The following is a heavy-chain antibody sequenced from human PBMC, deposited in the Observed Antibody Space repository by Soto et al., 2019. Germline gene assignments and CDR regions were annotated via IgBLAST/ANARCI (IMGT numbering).Heavy chain of an antibody. V-gene: IGHV4-59*01. CDR1: GGSISSYY. CDR2: IYYSGST. Sequence: SETLSLTCTVSGGSISSYYWSWIRQPPGKGLEWIGYIYYSGSTNYNPSLKSRVTISVDTSKNQFSLKLSSVTAADTAVYYCARVSTFLEWLPNWFDPWGQGTLVTVSS. D-gene: IGHD3-3*01. CDR3: ARVSTFLEWLPNWFDP. J-gene: IGHJ5*02.